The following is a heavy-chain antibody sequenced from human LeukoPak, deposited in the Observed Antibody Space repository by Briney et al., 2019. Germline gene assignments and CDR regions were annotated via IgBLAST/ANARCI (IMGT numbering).Heavy chain of an antibody. J-gene: IGHJ3*02. CDR1: GFTFSSSW. V-gene: IGHV3-7*03. CDR2: IKQDGSEK. Sequence: GGFLRLSCVASGFTFSSSWMSWVRQAPGKGLEWVANIKQDGSEKYYVDSVKGRFTISRDNAKNSLYLQMNSLRAEDTAVYYCARTSSQYVDAFDIWGQGTMVTVSS. D-gene: IGHD2-15*01. CDR3: ARTSSQYVDAFDI.